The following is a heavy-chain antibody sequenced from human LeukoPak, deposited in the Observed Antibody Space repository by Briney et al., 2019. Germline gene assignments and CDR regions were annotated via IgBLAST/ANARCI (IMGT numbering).Heavy chain of an antibody. CDR1: GGSISSSY. D-gene: IGHD3-9*01. V-gene: IGHV4-59*12. CDR3: ASPPYYDILTGYSDY. J-gene: IGHJ4*02. Sequence: SSETLSLTCTVSGGSISSSYWSWIRQPPGKGLEWIGYIYYSGSANYNPSLKSRVTISVDTSKNQFSLKLSSVTAADTAVYYCASPPYYDILTGYSDYWGQGTLVTVSS. CDR2: IYYSGSA.